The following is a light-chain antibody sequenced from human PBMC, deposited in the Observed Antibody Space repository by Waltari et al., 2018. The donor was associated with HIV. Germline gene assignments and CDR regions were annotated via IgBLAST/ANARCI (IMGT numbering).Light chain of an antibody. Sequence: QSVLTQPPSVSGAPGQRVTISCTGSSSNIGAGYDVHWYQQLPGTAPKLLIYGNSNRPSGVPDRFSGSKSGTSASLAITGLQAEDEADYCCQSYDTSLSGNYVFGTGTKVTVL. CDR3: QSYDTSLSGNYV. J-gene: IGLJ1*01. CDR1: SSNIGAGYD. V-gene: IGLV1-40*01. CDR2: GNS.